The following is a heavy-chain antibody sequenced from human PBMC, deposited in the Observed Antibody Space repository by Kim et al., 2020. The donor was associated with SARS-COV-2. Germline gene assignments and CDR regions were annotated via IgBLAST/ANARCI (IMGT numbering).Heavy chain of an antibody. CDR1: GFTFSSYG. D-gene: IGHD3-10*01. V-gene: IGHV3-33*05. Sequence: GGSLRLSCAASGFTFSSYGMHWVRQAPGKGLEWVAVISYDGSNKYYADSVKGRFTISRDNPKNTLYLQMNSLRAEDTAVYYCARDLAGVSFDYRGQGTLVTVSS. CDR3: ARDLAGVSFDY. CDR2: ISYDGSNK. J-gene: IGHJ4*02.